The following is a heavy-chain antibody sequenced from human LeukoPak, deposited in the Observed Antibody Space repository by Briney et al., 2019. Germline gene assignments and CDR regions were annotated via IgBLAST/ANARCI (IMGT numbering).Heavy chain of an antibody. V-gene: IGHV4-34*01. CDR3: ARGLSHLTGYYNVGPLLDY. Sequence: SETLSLTCAVYGGSFSGYYWSWIRQPPGKGLEWIGEINHSGSTNYNPSLKSRVTISVDTSKNQFSLKLSSVTAADTAVYYCARGLSHLTGYYNVGPLLDYWGQGTLVTVSS. CDR1: GGSFSGYY. J-gene: IGHJ4*02. D-gene: IGHD3-9*01. CDR2: INHSGST.